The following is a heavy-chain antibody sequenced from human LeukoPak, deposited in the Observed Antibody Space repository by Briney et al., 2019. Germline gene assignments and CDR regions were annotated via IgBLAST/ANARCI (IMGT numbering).Heavy chain of an antibody. CDR1: GFTFSSYG. Sequence: PGGSLRLSCAASGFTFSSYGMHWVRQAPGKGLEWVAVISYDGSNEYYADSVKGRFTISRDNSKNTLYLQMNSLRAEDTAVYYCAKDSGGSYNNWFDPWGQGTLVTVSS. J-gene: IGHJ5*02. CDR3: AKDSGGSYNNWFDP. D-gene: IGHD1-26*01. CDR2: ISYDGSNE. V-gene: IGHV3-30*18.